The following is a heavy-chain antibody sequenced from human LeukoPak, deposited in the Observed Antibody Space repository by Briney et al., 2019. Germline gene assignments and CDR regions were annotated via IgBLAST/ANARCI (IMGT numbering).Heavy chain of an antibody. Sequence: GGSLRLSCAASGLTFSSYWMSWVRQAPGKGLEWVANIKQDGSEKYYVDSVKGRFTISRDNAKNSLYLQMNSLRAEDTAVYYCARAQGITIFGVDYFDYWGQGTLVTVSS. D-gene: IGHD3-3*01. CDR3: ARAQGITIFGVDYFDY. J-gene: IGHJ4*02. CDR1: GLTFSSYW. V-gene: IGHV3-7*01. CDR2: IKQDGSEK.